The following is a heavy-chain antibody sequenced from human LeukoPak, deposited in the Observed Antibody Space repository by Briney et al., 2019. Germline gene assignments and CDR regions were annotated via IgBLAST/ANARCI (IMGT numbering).Heavy chain of an antibody. Sequence: ASVKVSCKASGYTSTSYDINWVRQGTGQGLEWMGWMNPNSGNTGYAQKFQGRVTMTRNTSISTAYMELSSLRSEDTAVYYCARGGDCSSTSCYYNWFDPWGQGTLVTVSS. CDR1: GYTSTSYD. D-gene: IGHD2-2*01. J-gene: IGHJ5*02. CDR3: ARGGDCSSTSCYYNWFDP. V-gene: IGHV1-8*01. CDR2: MNPNSGNT.